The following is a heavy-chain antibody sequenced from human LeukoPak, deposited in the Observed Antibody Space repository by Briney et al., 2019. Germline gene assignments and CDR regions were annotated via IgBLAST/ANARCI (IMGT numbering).Heavy chain of an antibody. J-gene: IGHJ4*02. CDR1: GFTFTSYS. V-gene: IGHV3-48*02. CDR2: IDSSGSII. CDR3: ARESYWGPSAKGFDY. Sequence: GGALRLSCAASGFTFTSYSINWVRQAPGKGLEWVSYIDSSGSIIYYADSVKGRFTISRDNAKNSLYLQMNSLRDEDTTVYYCARESYWGPSAKGFDYWGQGTLVTVSS. D-gene: IGHD7-27*01.